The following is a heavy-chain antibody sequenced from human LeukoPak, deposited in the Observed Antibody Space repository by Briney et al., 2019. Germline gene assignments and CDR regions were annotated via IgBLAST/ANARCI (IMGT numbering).Heavy chain of an antibody. CDR1: GGSISSSSYY. CDR2: IYYSGST. J-gene: IGHJ3*02. CDR3: ARLISSLQYYYDSSGSDGFDI. Sequence: SETLSHTCTVSGGSISSSSYYWGWIRQPPGQGLEWIGSIYYSGSTYYNPSLKSRVTISVDTSKNQFSLKLSSVTAADTAVYYCARLISSLQYYYDSSGSDGFDIWGQGTMVTVSS. V-gene: IGHV4-39*01. D-gene: IGHD3-22*01.